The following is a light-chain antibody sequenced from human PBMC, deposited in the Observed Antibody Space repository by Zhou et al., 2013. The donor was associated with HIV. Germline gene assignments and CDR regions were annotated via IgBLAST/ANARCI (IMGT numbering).Light chain of an antibody. CDR1: QSVSSSY. CDR3: QQYGTSPST. CDR2: HAS. Sequence: ETLLTQSPGTLSLSPGEGATLSCRASQSVSSSYLAWYQQKPGLAPRLLIYHASSRATGIPDRFSGSGSGTDFTLTISRLEPEDFAVYYCQQYGTSPSTFGQGTKLEIK. V-gene: IGKV3D-20*01. J-gene: IGKJ2*02.